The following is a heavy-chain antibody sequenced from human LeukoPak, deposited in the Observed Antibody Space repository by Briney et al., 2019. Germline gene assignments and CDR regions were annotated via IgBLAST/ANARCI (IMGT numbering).Heavy chain of an antibody. CDR1: GFTFSSYG. V-gene: IGHV3-30*18. J-gene: IGHJ3*02. CDR2: ISYDGSNK. CDR3: AKDFVAEFRAFDI. Sequence: GGSLRLSCAASGFTFSSYGMHWVRQAPGKGLEWVAVISYDGSNKYYADSVKGRFTISRDNSKNTLYLQMNSLRAEDTAVYYCAKDFVAEFRAFDIWGQGTMVTVSS. D-gene: IGHD2-21*01.